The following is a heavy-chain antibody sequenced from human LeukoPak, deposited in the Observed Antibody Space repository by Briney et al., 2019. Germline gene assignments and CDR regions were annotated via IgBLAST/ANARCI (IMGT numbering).Heavy chain of an antibody. V-gene: IGHV1-3*01. Sequence: ASVKVSCKASGYTFTNYAMHWVRQAPGQRLEWMGWINAGNGNTKYSQNFQGRVTITRDTSASTAYMELSSLRSEDTAVYYCASARWGYYGYDLDYWGQGTLVTVSS. J-gene: IGHJ4*02. CDR2: INAGNGNT. CDR3: ASARWGYYGYDLDY. D-gene: IGHD5-12*01. CDR1: GYTFTNYA.